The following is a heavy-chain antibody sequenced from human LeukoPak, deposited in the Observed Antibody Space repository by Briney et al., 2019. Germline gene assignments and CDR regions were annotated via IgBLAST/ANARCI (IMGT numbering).Heavy chain of an antibody. J-gene: IGHJ4*02. CDR1: GGSFSGYY. Sequence: SETLSLTCAVYGGSFSGYYWSWIRQPPGKGLEWIGEINHSGGTNYNPSLKSRVTISVDTSKNQFSLKLSSVTAADTAVYYCARVYATALDYWGQGTLVTVSS. CDR2: INHSGGT. CDR3: ARVYATALDY. V-gene: IGHV4-34*01. D-gene: IGHD2-2*01.